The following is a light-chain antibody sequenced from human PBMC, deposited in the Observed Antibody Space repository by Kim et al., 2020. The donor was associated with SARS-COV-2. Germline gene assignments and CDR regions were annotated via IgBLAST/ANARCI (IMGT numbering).Light chain of an antibody. V-gene: IGLV4-60*03. CDR1: SGNSNYI. CDR2: LESSGSD. Sequence: SSVKLTCTLSSGNSNYIRAWHQQQPGKAPRFLMKLESSGSDNKGSGVPDRFSGSGSGADRYLTISNLQSDDEADYYCEFGDPNTRVFGGGTQLTVL. CDR3: EFGDPNTRV. J-gene: IGLJ3*02.